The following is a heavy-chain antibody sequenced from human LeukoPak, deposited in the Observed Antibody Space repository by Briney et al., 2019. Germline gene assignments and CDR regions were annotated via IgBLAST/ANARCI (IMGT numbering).Heavy chain of an antibody. D-gene: IGHD3-22*01. CDR2: IYYSGST. CDR1: GGSISSSSYY. CDR3: ARLAVSLITMIVVVITAFDY. J-gene: IGHJ4*02. V-gene: IGHV4-39*01. Sequence: SETLSLTCTVSGGSISSSSYYWGWIRQPPGKGLEWIGSIYYSGSTYYNPSLKSRVTISVDTSKNQFSLKLSSVTAADTAVYYCARLAVSLITMIVVVITAFDYWGQGTLVTVSS.